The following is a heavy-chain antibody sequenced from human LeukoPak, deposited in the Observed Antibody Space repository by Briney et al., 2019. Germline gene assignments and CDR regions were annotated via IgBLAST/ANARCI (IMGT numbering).Heavy chain of an antibody. Sequence: SQTLSLTCSVSGASITSAYNYWSWIRQPAGEGLEWIGRIYDGGTTDYNPSLGGRVTMSLDTSDNEFSLRLRYVTAADTAVYYCARNGAVTSFDYWGQGILSPS. V-gene: IGHV4-61*02. CDR3: ARNGAVTSFDY. CDR1: GASITSAYNY. CDR2: IYDGGTT. D-gene: IGHD3-3*01. J-gene: IGHJ4*02.